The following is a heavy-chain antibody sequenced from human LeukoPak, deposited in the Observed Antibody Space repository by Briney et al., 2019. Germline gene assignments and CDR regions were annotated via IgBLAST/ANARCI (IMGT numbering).Heavy chain of an antibody. D-gene: IGHD6-13*01. CDR2: IRSDGGST. Sequence: GGSVKLSCTASGYTFSSYDMSWVRQAPGKGLEWVSFIRSDGGSTLYAESVKGRFTISRDNSKNTLYAEMTSLRAEDTAVYYCATLASGYSSPFDYWGQGTLVTVSS. CDR3: ATLASGYSSPFDY. J-gene: IGHJ4*02. V-gene: IGHV3-23*01. CDR1: GYTFSSYD.